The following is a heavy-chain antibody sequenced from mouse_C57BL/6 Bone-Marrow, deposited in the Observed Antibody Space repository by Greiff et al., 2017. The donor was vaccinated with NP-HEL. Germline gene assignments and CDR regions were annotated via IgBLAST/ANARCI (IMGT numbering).Heavy chain of an antibody. D-gene: IGHD1-1*01. V-gene: IGHV1-18*01. J-gene: IGHJ3*01. Sequence: VQLKQSGPELVKPGASVKIPCKASGYTFTDYNMDWVKQSHGKSLEWIGDINPNNGGTIYNQKFKGKATLTVDKSYSTAYMELRSLTSEDTAVYYCARRHYYGSSFAYWGQGTLVTVSA. CDR3: ARRHYYGSSFAY. CDR2: INPNNGGT. CDR1: GYTFTDYN.